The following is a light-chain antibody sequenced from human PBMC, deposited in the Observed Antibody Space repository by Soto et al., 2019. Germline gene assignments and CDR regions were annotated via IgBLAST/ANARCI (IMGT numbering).Light chain of an antibody. CDR3: QQYATSSPT. CDR2: GAS. CDR1: QSISSW. V-gene: IGKV1-5*01. Sequence: IQMTQSPSTLSASVGDRVTITCRASQSISSWLAWYQQRPREAPKLLIYGASSLESGVPSRFSGSGSGTEFTLTISSLQPTDFATYYCQQYATSSPTFGQGTKLEIK. J-gene: IGKJ2*01.